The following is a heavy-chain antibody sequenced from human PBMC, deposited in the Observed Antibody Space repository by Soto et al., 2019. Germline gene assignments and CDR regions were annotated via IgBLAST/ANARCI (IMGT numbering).Heavy chain of an antibody. V-gene: IGHV3-21*01. CDR2: ISASGTYI. J-gene: IGHJ5*02. CDR1: GLTFSGYT. Sequence: EVLLLESGGGLVRPGESLRLSCVASGLTFSGYTMNWVRQAPGTGLEWLASISASGTYIYYADSFKGRSTISRDNAENYLFLQMHSLRAEDTAVYYCARDFDRSGYFVFDPWGQGTLVIVSS. D-gene: IGHD5-12*01. CDR3: ARDFDRSGYFVFDP.